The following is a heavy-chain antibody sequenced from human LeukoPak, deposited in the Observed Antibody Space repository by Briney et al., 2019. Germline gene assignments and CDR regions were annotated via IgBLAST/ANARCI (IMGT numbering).Heavy chain of an antibody. D-gene: IGHD4-17*01. Sequence: GGSLRLSCAASGFTFSSYSMNWVRQAPGKGLEWVSSISSSSSYIYYADSVKGRFTISRDNAENSLYLQMNSLRAEDTAVYYCARDLMTTVTTVDYWGQGTLVTVSS. V-gene: IGHV3-21*01. J-gene: IGHJ4*02. CDR2: ISSSSSYI. CDR1: GFTFSSYS. CDR3: ARDLMTTVTTVDY.